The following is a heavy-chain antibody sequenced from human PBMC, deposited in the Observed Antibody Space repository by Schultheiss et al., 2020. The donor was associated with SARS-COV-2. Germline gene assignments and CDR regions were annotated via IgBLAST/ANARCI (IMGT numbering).Heavy chain of an antibody. CDR1: GFTFSSYG. J-gene: IGHJ5*02. CDR2: IWYDGSNK. Sequence: GGSLRLSCAASGFTFSSYGMHWVRQAPGKGLEWVAVIWYDGSNKYYADSVKGRFTISRDNAKNSLYLQMNSLRAEDTAVYYCARGGSKGYSSSWYENWFDPWGQGTLVTVSS. CDR3: ARGGSKGYSSSWYENWFDP. D-gene: IGHD6-13*01. V-gene: IGHV3-33*01.